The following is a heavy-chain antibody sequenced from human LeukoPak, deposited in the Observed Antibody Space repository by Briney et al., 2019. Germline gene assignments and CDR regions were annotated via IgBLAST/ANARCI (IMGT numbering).Heavy chain of an antibody. V-gene: IGHV4-31*03. CDR3: ARAGLRDYAFDY. CDR2: IYYSGST. D-gene: IGHD4-17*01. J-gene: IGHJ4*02. CDR1: GGSISSGGYY. Sequence: SQTLSLTCTVSGGSISSGGYYWSWIRQHPGKGLEWIGHIYYSGSTYYNPSLKSRVTISVDTSKNQFSLKLSSVTAADTAVYYCARAGLRDYAFDYWGQGTLVTVSS.